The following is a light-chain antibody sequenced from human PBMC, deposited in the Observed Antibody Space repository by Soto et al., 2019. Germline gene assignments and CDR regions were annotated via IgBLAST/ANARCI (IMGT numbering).Light chain of an antibody. Sequence: DIQMTQSPSSLSASVGDRVTITCRARQSISSYLNWYQQKPGKAPKLLIYAASSLQSGVPSRFSGSGSGTDFTLTISSLQPEDFATYYCQQSYSFGQGTKLEIK. CDR2: AAS. J-gene: IGKJ2*01. CDR3: QQSYS. CDR1: QSISSY. V-gene: IGKV1-39*01.